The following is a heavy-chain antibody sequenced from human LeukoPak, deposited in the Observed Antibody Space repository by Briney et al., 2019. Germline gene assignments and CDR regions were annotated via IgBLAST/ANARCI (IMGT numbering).Heavy chain of an antibody. CDR2: IYYSGST. Sequence: SETLSLTCTVSGGSISTYYWTWIRQPPGKGLEWIGYIYYSGSTNYNPSLKSRVTISVDTSENQFSLELRSVTAADTAVYYCARTSWGYAFDIWGQGTMVTVSS. CDR1: GGSISTYY. J-gene: IGHJ3*02. D-gene: IGHD3-16*01. CDR3: ARTSWGYAFDI. V-gene: IGHV4-59*01.